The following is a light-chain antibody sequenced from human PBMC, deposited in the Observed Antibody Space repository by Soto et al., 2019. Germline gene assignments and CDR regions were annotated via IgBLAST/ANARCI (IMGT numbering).Light chain of an antibody. V-gene: IGLV2-23*01. CDR3: CSYAAGSAPYV. CDR2: EGS. J-gene: IGLJ1*01. CDR1: SSDVGTYNL. Sequence: QSALTQPASVSGSPGQSITISCTGTSSDVGTYNLVSWYQQHPGKAPKLMLYEGSKWPSGVSNRFSGSNSGNTASLTISGLQAEDEADYYCCSYAAGSAPYVFGTGTKVTVL.